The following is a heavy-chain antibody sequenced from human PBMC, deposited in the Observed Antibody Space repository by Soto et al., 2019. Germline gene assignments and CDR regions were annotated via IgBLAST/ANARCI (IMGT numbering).Heavy chain of an antibody. CDR1: GFTFSSYE. CDR2: ISSSGSTI. V-gene: IGHV3-48*03. CDR3: ARFRVRGVTFDY. D-gene: IGHD3-10*01. Sequence: PGGSLRLSCAASGFTFSSYEMNWVRQAPGKGLEWVSYISSSGSTIYYADSVKGRFTISRDNAKNSLYLQMNSLRAEDTAVYYCARFRVRGVTFDYWSQGTLVTVSS. J-gene: IGHJ4*02.